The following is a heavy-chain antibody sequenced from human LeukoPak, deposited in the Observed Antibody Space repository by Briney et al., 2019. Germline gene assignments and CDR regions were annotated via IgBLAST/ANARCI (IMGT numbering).Heavy chain of an antibody. J-gene: IGHJ4*02. V-gene: IGHV1-18*01. CDR1: GYTFTSYG. CDR3: ASVGENYGSGGDYFDY. Sequence: ASVKVSCKASGYTFTSYGISWVRQAPGQGLEWMGWISAYNGNTNYAQKFQGRVTMTRDTSISTAYMELSRLRSDDTAVYYCASVGENYGSGGDYFDYWGQGTLVTVSS. CDR2: ISAYNGNT. D-gene: IGHD3-10*01.